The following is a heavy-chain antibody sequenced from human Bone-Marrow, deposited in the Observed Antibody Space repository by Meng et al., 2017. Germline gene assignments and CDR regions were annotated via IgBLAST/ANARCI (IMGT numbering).Heavy chain of an antibody. CDR2: IVVGSGNT. D-gene: IGHD6-13*01. Sequence: SVKVSCKASGFTFTSSAVQWVRQARGQRLEWIGWIVVGSGNTNYAQKFQERVTITRDMSTSTAYMELSSLRSEDTAVYYCARVARVVAAAGTGGWFDPWGQGTLVTVSS. V-gene: IGHV1-58*01. CDR1: GFTFTSSA. J-gene: IGHJ5*02. CDR3: ARVARVVAAAGTGGWFDP.